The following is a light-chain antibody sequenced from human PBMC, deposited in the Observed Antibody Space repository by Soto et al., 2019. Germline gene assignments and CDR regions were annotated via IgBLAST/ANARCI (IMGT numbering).Light chain of an antibody. CDR1: QSISNW. Sequence: DIQMTQSPSTLSASVGDRVTITCRASQSISNWLAWYQQKPGKAPKLLISKASYLESGVPSRFSGSGSGTEFILTISSLQPDDSATYYCQQHNTYSLTFGQGTKLEIK. V-gene: IGKV1-5*03. J-gene: IGKJ2*01. CDR2: KAS. CDR3: QQHNTYSLT.